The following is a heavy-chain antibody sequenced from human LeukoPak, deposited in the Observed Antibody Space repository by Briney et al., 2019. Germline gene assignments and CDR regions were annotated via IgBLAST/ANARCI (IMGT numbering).Heavy chain of an antibody. V-gene: IGHV3-48*03. Sequence: GGSLRLSCATSGFIFSSYAMNWVRQAPGKGLEWVAYISFGGNTIYYADSVRGRFTTSRDNAKNSLYLQMDSLRAEDTALYYCAKEIYYGGNSVAFDYWAREPWSPSPQ. CDR2: ISFGGNTI. D-gene: IGHD4-23*01. CDR1: GFIFSSYA. CDR3: AKEIYYGGNSVAFDY. J-gene: IGHJ4*02.